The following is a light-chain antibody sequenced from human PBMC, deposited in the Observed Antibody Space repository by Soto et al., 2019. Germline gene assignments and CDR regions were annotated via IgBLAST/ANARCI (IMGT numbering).Light chain of an antibody. CDR3: QHRSNWPRT. CDR1: QSVSAY. Sequence: EIVLTQSPPTLSLSPGERATLSCRASQSVSAYLAWYQQKPGQAPRLLIYDASNRATGIPARFSGSESGTDFTLTINSLEPEDFAVYYCQHRSNWPRTFGQGTKVEIK. V-gene: IGKV3-11*01. CDR2: DAS. J-gene: IGKJ1*01.